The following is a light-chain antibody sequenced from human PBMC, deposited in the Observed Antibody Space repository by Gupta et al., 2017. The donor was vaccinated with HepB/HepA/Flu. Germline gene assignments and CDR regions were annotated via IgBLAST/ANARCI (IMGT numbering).Light chain of an antibody. Sequence: QSVLTQPPSASGPPGQRVTISCSGSSSNIGDNTVYWYQQLPGTAPKLLIYSDNQRPSGVPDRFSGSKSGTSASLAISGLQSEDEADYYCAAWDDSLNGKLFGGGTKLTVL. CDR2: SDN. CDR3: AAWDDSLNGKL. CDR1: SSNIGDNT. J-gene: IGLJ2*01. V-gene: IGLV1-44*01.